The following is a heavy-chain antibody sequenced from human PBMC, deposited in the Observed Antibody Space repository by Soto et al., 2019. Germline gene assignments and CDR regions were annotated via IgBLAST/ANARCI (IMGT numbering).Heavy chain of an antibody. J-gene: IGHJ4*02. V-gene: IGHV3-30*18. Sequence: QVQLVESGGGVVQHGRSLRLSCAASGFTFSTYGMHWVRQPPGKGLEWVAVISSDGSNEYYADPVKGRFTISRDNSKNTLYLQMNSLRVEDTAVYYCAKTITTYSGDSRGRGALVDYSGQGTLVTVSS. CDR3: AKTITTYSGDSRGRGALVDY. CDR2: ISSDGSNE. CDR1: GFTFSTYG. D-gene: IGHD3-22*01.